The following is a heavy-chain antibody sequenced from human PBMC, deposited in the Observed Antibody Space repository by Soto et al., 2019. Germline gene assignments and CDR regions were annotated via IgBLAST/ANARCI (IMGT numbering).Heavy chain of an antibody. D-gene: IGHD3-10*01. CDR2: TIPVFNTA. Sequence: QVQLEQSGAEVKKPGSSVKVSCKASGGTLSDHGVAWLRQAPGQGLEWMGGTIPVFNTAKYAQKFQGRVTVTADKFTNIAYMELSSLRSEDTDFYFCARGVYGSGTYYTGPSAFDIWGQGTMVIVSS. V-gene: IGHV1-69*06. CDR1: GGTLSDHG. J-gene: IGHJ3*02. CDR3: ARGVYGSGTYYTGPSAFDI.